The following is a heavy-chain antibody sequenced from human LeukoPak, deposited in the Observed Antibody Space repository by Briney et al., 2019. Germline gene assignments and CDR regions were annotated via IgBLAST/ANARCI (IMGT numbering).Heavy chain of an antibody. CDR1: GYSFTSYW. CDR2: IYPGDSDT. Sequence: GESLKISCKGSGYSFTSYWIGWVRQMPGKGLEWMGIIYPGDSDTRYSPSFQGQVTISADKSISTAYLQWSSLKASDTAMYYRARLGQYYDSSGYGNNWFDPWGQGTLVTVSS. D-gene: IGHD3-22*01. CDR3: ARLGQYYDSSGYGNNWFDP. V-gene: IGHV5-51*01. J-gene: IGHJ5*02.